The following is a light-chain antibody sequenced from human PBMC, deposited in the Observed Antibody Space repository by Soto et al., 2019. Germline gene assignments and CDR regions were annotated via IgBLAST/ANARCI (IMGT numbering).Light chain of an antibody. Sequence: EIVLTQSPGTLSLSPGERATLSCRASQSVSDNYLAWYQRKPGQAPRLLIYGASSRATGIPARFSGSGSGTEFTLTISSLQSDDSAIYYCQTYNKWPQTFGEGTKVEIK. V-gene: IGKV3-15*01. CDR1: QSVSDN. CDR3: QTYNKWPQT. CDR2: GAS. J-gene: IGKJ4*01.